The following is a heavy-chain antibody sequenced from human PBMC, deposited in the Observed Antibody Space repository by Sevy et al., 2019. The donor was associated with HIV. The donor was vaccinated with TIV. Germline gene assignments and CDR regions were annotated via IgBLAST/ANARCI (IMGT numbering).Heavy chain of an antibody. V-gene: IGHV1-2*02. J-gene: IGHJ4*02. CDR2: INPNSGGT. D-gene: IGHD3-22*01. Sequence: ASVKVSCKASGYTFTGYYMHWVRQAPGQGLEWMGWINPNSGGTNYEQKFQGRVTMTRDTSISTAYMELGRLRSYDTAVYYCASLYYYDSSGYDHDPYYFDYWGQGTLVTVSS. CDR1: GYTFTGYY. CDR3: ASLYYYDSSGYDHDPYYFDY.